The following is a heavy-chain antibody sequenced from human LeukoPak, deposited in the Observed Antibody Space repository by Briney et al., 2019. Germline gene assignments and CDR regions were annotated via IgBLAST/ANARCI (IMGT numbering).Heavy chain of an antibody. CDR2: ISYTGTT. D-gene: IGHD3-10*01. J-gene: IGHJ4*02. V-gene: IGHV4-59*08. Sequence: SETLSLTCSVSGGSINGYSWTWIRQPPGMGLEWVGHISYTGTTNYNPSLTTRVAISVDTSKNQFSLKLTSVTAADTGMYFCARLGGNWNSPGRDYWGQGTLVTVSS. CDR3: ARLGGNWNSPGRDY. CDR1: GGSINGYS.